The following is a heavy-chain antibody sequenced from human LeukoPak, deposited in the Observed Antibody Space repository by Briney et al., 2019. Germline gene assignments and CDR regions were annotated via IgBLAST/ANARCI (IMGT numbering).Heavy chain of an antibody. D-gene: IGHD6-13*01. CDR2: IYYSGST. J-gene: IGHJ4*02. CDR1: GGSISSSSYY. CDR3: ARLLPRAWYHY. V-gene: IGHV4-39*01. Sequence: PSETLSLTCTVSGGSISSSSYYWGWIRQPPGKGLEWIGSIYYSGSTYYNPSLKSRVTISVDTSKNQFSLKLSSVTAADTAVYYCARLLPRAWYHYWGQGTLVTVSS.